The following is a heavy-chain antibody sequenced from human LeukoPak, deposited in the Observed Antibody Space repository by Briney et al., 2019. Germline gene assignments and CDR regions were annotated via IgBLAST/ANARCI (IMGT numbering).Heavy chain of an antibody. CDR3: ARRFGWTLDAFDI. CDR1: GGSISSYY. Sequence: PSETLSLTRTVSGGSISSYYWSWIRQPPGKGLEWIGYIYYSGSTNYNPSLKSRVTISVDTSKNQFSLKLSSVTAADTAVYYCARRFGWTLDAFDIWGQGTMVTVSS. D-gene: IGHD3-10*01. J-gene: IGHJ3*02. CDR2: IYYSGST. V-gene: IGHV4-59*01.